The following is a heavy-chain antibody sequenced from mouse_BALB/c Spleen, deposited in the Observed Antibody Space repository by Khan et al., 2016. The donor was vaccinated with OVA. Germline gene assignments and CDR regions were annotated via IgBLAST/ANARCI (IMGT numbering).Heavy chain of an antibody. J-gene: IGHJ4*01. V-gene: IGHV1S56*01. D-gene: IGHD2-10*02. CDR3: ARGRVWVVGVDY. CDR1: GYTFTSYN. Sequence: QVQLQQSGPELVKPGALVKISCKASGYTFTSYNINWVKQRPGQGLEWIGWIYPGDDSTNYNEKFKGMATLTADKSSNTAYIQLSSLTSEISAVYVCARGRVWVVGVDYWGQGTSVTVSS. CDR2: IYPGDDST.